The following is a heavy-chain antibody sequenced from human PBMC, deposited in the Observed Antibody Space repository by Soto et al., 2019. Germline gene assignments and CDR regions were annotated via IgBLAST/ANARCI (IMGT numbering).Heavy chain of an antibody. Sequence: GGSLRLSCAASGFTFDDYAMHWVRQAPGKGLEWVSGISWNSGSIGYADSVKGRFTISRDNAKNSLYLQMNSLRAEDTALYYCVKDRSTRSLRLMDVWGKGTTVTVSS. D-gene: IGHD6-13*01. CDR1: GFTFDDYA. V-gene: IGHV3-9*01. J-gene: IGHJ6*03. CDR2: ISWNSGSI. CDR3: VKDRSTRSLRLMDV.